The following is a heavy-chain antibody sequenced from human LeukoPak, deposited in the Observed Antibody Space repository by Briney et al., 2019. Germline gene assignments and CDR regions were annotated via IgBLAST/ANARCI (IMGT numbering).Heavy chain of an antibody. V-gene: IGHV3-74*01. CDR3: ARVSSGSYFGYYYYYMDV. CDR1: GFTFSNYW. CDR2: INSDGSST. J-gene: IGHJ6*03. D-gene: IGHD1-26*01. Sequence: GRSLRLSCAASGFTFSNYWMHWVRQAPGKGLVWVSRINSDGSSTSYADSVKGRFTISRDNAKNTLYLQMNSLRAEDTAVYYCARVSSGSYFGYYYYYMDVWGKGTTVTVSS.